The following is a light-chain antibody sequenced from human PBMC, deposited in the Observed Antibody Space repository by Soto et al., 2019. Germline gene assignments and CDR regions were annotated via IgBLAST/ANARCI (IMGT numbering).Light chain of an antibody. Sequence: QSVLTQPPSASGSPGQSVTISCTGTDSDIGGYNYVSWYQQHPGKAPKLMIFEVSKRPSGVPGRFSGPKSGNTASLTVSGLQAEDEADYYCSLNVGSTFYVFGTGTKSPS. CDR1: DSDIGGYNY. V-gene: IGLV2-8*01. CDR2: EVS. J-gene: IGLJ1*01. CDR3: SLNVGSTFYV.